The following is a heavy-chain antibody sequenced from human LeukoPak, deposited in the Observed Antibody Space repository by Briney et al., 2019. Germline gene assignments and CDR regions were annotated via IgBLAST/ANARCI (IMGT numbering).Heavy chain of an antibody. CDR2: IKQDGSEK. CDR1: GFTFSSYW. CDR3: AREGWFQEHYFDY. J-gene: IGHJ4*02. D-gene: IGHD2-15*01. V-gene: IGHV3-7*01. Sequence: AGGSLRLSCAASGFTFSSYWMSWARQAPGKGLEWVANIKQDGSEKYYVDSVKGRFTISRDNAKNSLYLQMNSLRAEDTAVYYCAREGWFQEHYFDYWGQGTLVTVSS.